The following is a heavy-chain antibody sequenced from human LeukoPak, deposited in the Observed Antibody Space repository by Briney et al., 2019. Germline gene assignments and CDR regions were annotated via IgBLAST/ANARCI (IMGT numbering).Heavy chain of an antibody. D-gene: IGHD4-17*01. CDR1: DGSISSAYR. J-gene: IGHJ3*01. Sequence: SETLSLTCTVSDGSISSAYRWTWIRQSAGKGLEWIGRVDTSGSTKYNPSLKSRVTISFDTSKNQFSLRLTSVTAADTAVYYCTSGEYTQGSDVWGQGTMVT. V-gene: IGHV4-61*02. CDR3: TSGEYTQGSDV. CDR2: VDTSGST.